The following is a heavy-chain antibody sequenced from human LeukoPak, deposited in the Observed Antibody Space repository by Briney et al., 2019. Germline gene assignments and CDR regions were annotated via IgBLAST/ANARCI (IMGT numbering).Heavy chain of an antibody. Sequence: SETLSLTCTVSGYSVSSGYYWGWIRQPPRKGLEWIGSMYHSRDTYYNPSLKSRVTISVDTSKNRLSLKLSSVTAADTAVYYCARSKAHLSTSWYGTWFDPWGQGTLVTVSS. CDR1: GYSVSSGYY. V-gene: IGHV4-38-2*02. CDR2: MYHSRDT. D-gene: IGHD2-2*01. CDR3: ARSKAHLSTSWYGTWFDP. J-gene: IGHJ5*02.